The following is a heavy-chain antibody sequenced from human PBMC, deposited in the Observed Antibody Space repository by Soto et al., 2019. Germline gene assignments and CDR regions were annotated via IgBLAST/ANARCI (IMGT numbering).Heavy chain of an antibody. J-gene: IGHJ4*02. D-gene: IGHD1-26*01. CDR2: IYSGGST. CDR1: GFTVSSNY. CDR3: ARSPMGATYFDY. Sequence: EVQLVESGGGLIQPGGSLRLSCAASGFTVSSNYMSWVRQAPGKGLEWVSVIYSGGSTYYADSVKGRCTISRDNSKNTLYLQMNSLRAEDTAVYYCARSPMGATYFDYWGQGTLVTVSS. V-gene: IGHV3-53*01.